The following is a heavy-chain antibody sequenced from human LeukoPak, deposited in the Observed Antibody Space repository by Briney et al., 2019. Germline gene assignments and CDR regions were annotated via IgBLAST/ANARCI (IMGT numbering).Heavy chain of an antibody. CDR1: GFTFSSYG. Sequence: GGSLRLSCAASGFTFSSYGMHWVRQAPGKGLEWVAVISYDGSNKYYADSVKGRFTISRDNSKNTLYLQMNSLRAEDTAVYYCAKDFTDYGDFWGQGTLVTVSS. V-gene: IGHV3-30*18. J-gene: IGHJ4*02. CDR3: AKDFTDYGDF. D-gene: IGHD2-8*02. CDR2: ISYDGSNK.